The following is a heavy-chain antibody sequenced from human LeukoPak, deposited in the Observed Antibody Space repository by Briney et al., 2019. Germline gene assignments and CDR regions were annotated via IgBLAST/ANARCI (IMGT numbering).Heavy chain of an antibody. J-gene: IGHJ1*01. CDR1: QFTFSMYW. V-gene: IGHV3-7*01. D-gene: IGHD5-18*01. CDR2: IGPDGSNK. CDR3: AKDRDEYSLEYFQH. Sequence: GGSLRLSCTASQFTFSMYWMNWVRQAPGKGLDWVANIGPDGSNKYYADSVKGRFTISRDNSKNTLYLQMNSLRAEDTAVYYCAKDRDEYSLEYFQHWGQGTLVTVSS.